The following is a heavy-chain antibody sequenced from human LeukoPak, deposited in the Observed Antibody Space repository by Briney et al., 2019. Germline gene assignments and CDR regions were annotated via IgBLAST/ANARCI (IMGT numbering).Heavy chain of an antibody. CDR2: INHSGST. CDR3: ARSGMVRGVIITTDYYFDY. V-gene: IGHV4-34*01. D-gene: IGHD3-10*01. J-gene: IGHJ4*02. CDR1: GGSFSGYY. Sequence: SETLSLTCAVYGGSFSGYYWSWIRQPPGKGLEWIGEINHSGSTNYNPSLKSRVTISVDTSKNQFSLKLSSVTAADTAVYYCARSGMVRGVIITTDYYFDYWGQGTLVTVSS.